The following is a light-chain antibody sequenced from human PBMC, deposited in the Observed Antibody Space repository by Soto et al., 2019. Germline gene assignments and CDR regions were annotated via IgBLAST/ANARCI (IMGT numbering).Light chain of an antibody. CDR2: GAS. CDR3: QQYNNWPI. J-gene: IGKJ5*01. Sequence: EIVMAQSPATLSVSPGERATLSCRASQSVSSNLAWYQQKPGQAPRLLIYGASTRATGIPARFSGSGSGTEFTLTISSLQSEDFAVYYCQQYNNWPIFGQGTRL. CDR1: QSVSSN. V-gene: IGKV3-15*01.